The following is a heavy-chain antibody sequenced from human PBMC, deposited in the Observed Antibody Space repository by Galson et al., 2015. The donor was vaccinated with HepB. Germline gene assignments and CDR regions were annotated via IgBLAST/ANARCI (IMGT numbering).Heavy chain of an antibody. CDR2: IYWDDDK. D-gene: IGHD3-22*01. Sequence: PALVKPTQTLTLTCTFSGFSLSTSGVGVGWIRQPPGKALEWLALIYWDDDKRYSPSLKSRLTITKDTSKNQVVLTMTNMDPVDTATYYCAHLNYYDSSGYLDPTRVGAFDIWGQGTMVTVSS. V-gene: IGHV2-5*02. J-gene: IGHJ3*02. CDR3: AHLNYYDSSGYLDPTRVGAFDI. CDR1: GFSLSTSGVG.